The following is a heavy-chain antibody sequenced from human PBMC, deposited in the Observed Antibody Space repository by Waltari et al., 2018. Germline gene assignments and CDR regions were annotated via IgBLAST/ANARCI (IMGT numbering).Heavy chain of an antibody. CDR3: ARDRGSDYEFDY. J-gene: IGHJ4*02. D-gene: IGHD5-12*01. CDR1: GFTFSSYS. Sequence: EVQLVESGGGLVKPGGSLRLSCAASGFTFSSYSMNWVRQAPGKGLEWVSSISSSSSYIYYADSVKGRFTISRDNAKNSRYLQMNSLRAEDTAVYYCARDRGSDYEFDYWGQGTLVTVSS. CDR2: ISSSSSYI. V-gene: IGHV3-21*01.